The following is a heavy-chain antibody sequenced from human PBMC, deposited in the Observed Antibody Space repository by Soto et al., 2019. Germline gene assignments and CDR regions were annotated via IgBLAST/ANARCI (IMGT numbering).Heavy chain of an antibody. CDR2: INAGNGNT. V-gene: IGHV1-3*01. J-gene: IGHJ4*02. CDR3: ARQYNYYDSSGYHASLGY. D-gene: IGHD3-22*01. Sequence: QVQLVQSGAEVKKPGASVKVSCKASGYTFTSYAMHWVRQAPGQRLEWMGWINAGNGNTKYSQKFQGRVTITRDTSASTAYMELSSLRSEDTAVYYCARQYNYYDSSGYHASLGYWGQGTLVTVSS. CDR1: GYTFTSYA.